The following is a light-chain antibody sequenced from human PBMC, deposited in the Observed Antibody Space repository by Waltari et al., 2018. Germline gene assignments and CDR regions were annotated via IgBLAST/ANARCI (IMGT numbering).Light chain of an antibody. Sequence: EVVMTQSPATLSVSPGERVTLSCRASQIVSTDFAWYQQKPGQGPRLLIYGTSTRATGVPASFSGSGSGTDFTLTISSLQSEDFAIYYCQQYGDRPPITFGQGTRLDIK. J-gene: IGKJ5*01. CDR2: GTS. V-gene: IGKV3-15*01. CDR3: QQYGDRPPIT. CDR1: QIVSTD.